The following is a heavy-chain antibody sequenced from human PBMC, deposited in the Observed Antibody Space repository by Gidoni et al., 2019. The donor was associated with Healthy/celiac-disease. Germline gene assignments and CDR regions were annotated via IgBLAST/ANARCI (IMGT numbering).Heavy chain of an antibody. Sequence: QLQLQESGPGLVKPSETLSLTCTVSGGSISSSSYYWGWLRQPPGKGLAWIGSIYYSGSTYYNPSLKSRVTISVDTSKNQFSLKLSSVTSADTAVYYCASRLWELLTLDYWGQGTLVTVSS. D-gene: IGHD1-26*01. V-gene: IGHV4-39*01. CDR1: GGSISSSSYY. CDR3: ASRLWELLTLDY. J-gene: IGHJ4*02. CDR2: IYYSGST.